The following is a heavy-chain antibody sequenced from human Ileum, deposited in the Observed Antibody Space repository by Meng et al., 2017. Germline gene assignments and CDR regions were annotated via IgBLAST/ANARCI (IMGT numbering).Heavy chain of an antibody. CDR3: GRPHAPGNGHYAMDV. CDR1: GGTFSNFP. V-gene: IGHV1-69*10. D-gene: IGHD2-8*01. CDR2: INPVLGQT. Sequence: SVKVSCKASGGTFSNFPLSWVRQGPGQGLEWMGGINPVLGQTNYAQKFQGRVTITADDSTSTVYMELSSLTSADTAVYDCGRPHAPGNGHYAMDVWGQGTAVTVSS. J-gene: IGHJ6*02.